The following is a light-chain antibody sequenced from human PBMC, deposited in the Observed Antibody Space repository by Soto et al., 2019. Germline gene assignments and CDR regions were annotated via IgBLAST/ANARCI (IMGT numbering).Light chain of an antibody. V-gene: IGKV1-39*01. CDR2: AAS. Sequence: DIQMTQSPSSLSASVGDRVTITCRASQSISSYLNWYQQKPGKAPKLLIYAASTLQRGVPSRFSGSGSGTDFTLTISSLQPEDVATYYCQQSYSTPPYTFGQGTKLEIK. J-gene: IGKJ2*01. CDR1: QSISSY. CDR3: QQSYSTPPYT.